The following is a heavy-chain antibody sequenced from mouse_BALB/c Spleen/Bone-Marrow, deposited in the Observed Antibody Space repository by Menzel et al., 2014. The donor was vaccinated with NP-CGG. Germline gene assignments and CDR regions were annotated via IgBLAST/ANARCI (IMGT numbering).Heavy chain of an antibody. CDR1: GFTFNSYG. CDR3: ARHVCYDRTGVSFGK. CDR2: ISGGGTYT. D-gene: IGHD2-4*01. Sequence: DVKLVESGGGLVKPGGSLKLSCAASGFTFNSYGMSWIRQTPDKRLKWVATISGGGTYTFYSDSVKGRFTISRDNAKKNLYLQLNSLRSEDTAFYYCARHVCYDRTGVSFGKWGQGTLVTVSP. V-gene: IGHV5-9-2*01. J-gene: IGHJ3*02.